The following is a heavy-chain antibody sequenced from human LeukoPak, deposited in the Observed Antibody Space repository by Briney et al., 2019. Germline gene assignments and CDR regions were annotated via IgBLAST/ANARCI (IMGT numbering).Heavy chain of an antibody. CDR3: AGSCSSTSCHEDY. CDR1: GGSISSYY. J-gene: IGHJ4*02. CDR2: IYYSGST. Sequence: SETLSLTCTVSGGSISSYYWSWIRQPPGKGLEWIGYIYYSGSTNYNPSLKSRVTISVDTSKNQFSLKLSSVTAADTAVYYCAGSCSSTSCHEDYWGQGTLVTVSS. D-gene: IGHD2-2*01. V-gene: IGHV4-59*08.